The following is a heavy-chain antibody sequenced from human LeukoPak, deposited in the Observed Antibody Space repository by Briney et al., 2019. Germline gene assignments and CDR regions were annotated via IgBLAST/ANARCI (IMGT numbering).Heavy chain of an antibody. CDR1: GFTFDDYT. CDR3: AKDISAWIIAGMDV. D-gene: IGHD5-12*01. V-gene: IGHV3-43*01. Sequence: GGSLRLSCAVSGFTFDDYTMHWVRQAPGKGLEWVSLISWDGGSTYYADSVKGRFTISRDNSKNSLYLQMNSLRTEDTALYYCAKDISAWIIAGMDVWGKGTTVTVSS. CDR2: ISWDGGST. J-gene: IGHJ6*03.